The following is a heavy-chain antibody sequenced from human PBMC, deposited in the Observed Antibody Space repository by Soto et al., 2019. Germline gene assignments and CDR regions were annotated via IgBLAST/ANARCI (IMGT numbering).Heavy chain of an antibody. CDR2: IHSSGSI. CDR3: ARDLDGLHDDTSGPFPRPG. D-gene: IGHD3-22*01. CDR1: GGSISSDDYY. Sequence: SETLSLTCTVSGGSISSDDYYWSWIRQAPGRGLEWIGYIHSSGSIYYNPSLKSRATMSIDTAGNQFSLKVSSVTVADTAVYYCARDLDGLHDDTSGPFPRPGWGQGTLVTVPS. V-gene: IGHV4-30-4*01. J-gene: IGHJ1*01.